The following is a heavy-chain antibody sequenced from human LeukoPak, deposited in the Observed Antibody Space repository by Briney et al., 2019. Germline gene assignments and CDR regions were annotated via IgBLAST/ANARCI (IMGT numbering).Heavy chain of an antibody. CDR2: IIGSSGST. V-gene: IGHV3-23*01. J-gene: IGHJ4*02. Sequence: GGSLRLSCAASGFSLNNYAMNWVRQAPGKGLEWVSIIIGSSGSTFYADSVKGRFTISRDNSKNTLYLQLNSLRLEDTAVYYCAKGGYDYIEVAYFDFWGQGTLVTVS. D-gene: IGHD5-12*01. CDR3: AKGGYDYIEVAYFDF. CDR1: GFSLNNYA.